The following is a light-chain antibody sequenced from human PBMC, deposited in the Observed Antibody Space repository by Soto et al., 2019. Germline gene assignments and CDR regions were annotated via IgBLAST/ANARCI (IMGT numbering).Light chain of an antibody. CDR3: SSYADGKQYV. J-gene: IGLJ1*01. CDR1: SSDVGYHNY. CDR2: EVS. V-gene: IGLV2-8*01. Sequence: QSVLTQPPSASGSPGQSVTISCTGTSSDVGYHNYVSWYQHHPGKAPKLMIYEVSKRPSGVPARFSGSKSGNTASLTVSGLRTEDEGDYYCSSYADGKQYVFGTGTKVTVL.